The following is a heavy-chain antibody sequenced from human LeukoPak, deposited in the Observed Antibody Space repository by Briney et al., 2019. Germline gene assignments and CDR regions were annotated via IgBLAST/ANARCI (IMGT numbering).Heavy chain of an antibody. J-gene: IGHJ4*02. CDR1: GGFISSYTYY. V-gene: IGHV4-39*02. D-gene: IGHD4-17*01. CDR2: IYYSGST. CDR3: AREDGDYYYFDY. Sequence: PSETLSLTCTVSGGFISSYTYYWGWVRQPPGKGLDWLGHIYYSGSTFYNPSLKSRLSISVDTSKNQFSLELSSVTAADTAVYYCAREDGDYYYFDYWGQGTLVTVSS.